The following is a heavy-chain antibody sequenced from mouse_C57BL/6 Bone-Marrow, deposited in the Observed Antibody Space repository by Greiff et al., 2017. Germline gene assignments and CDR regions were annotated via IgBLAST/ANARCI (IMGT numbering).Heavy chain of an antibody. CDR2: IDPSDSYT. D-gene: IGHD2-4*01. Sequence: VKLQQPGAELVRPGTSVKLSCKASGYTFTSYWMHWVKQRPGQGLEWIGVIDPSDSYTNYNQKFKGKATLTVDTSSSTAYMQLSSLTSEDSAVDDCAREGYDYDGVYAMDYWGQGTSVTVSS. CDR1: GYTFTSYW. CDR3: AREGYDYDGVYAMDY. J-gene: IGHJ4*01. V-gene: IGHV1-59*01.